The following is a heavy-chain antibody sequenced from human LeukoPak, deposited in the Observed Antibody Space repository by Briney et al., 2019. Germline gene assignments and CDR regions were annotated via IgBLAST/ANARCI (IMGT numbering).Heavy chain of an antibody. CDR1: GFTFSSYA. J-gene: IGHJ2*01. D-gene: IGHD6-19*01. V-gene: IGHV3-23*01. Sequence: PGGSLRLSCAASGFTFSSYAMSWVRQAPGKGLEWVSAISGSGGSTYYADSVKGRFTISRDNSKSTLYLQMNSLRAEDTAVYYCAKFGGIAVADGYFDLWGRGTLVTVSS. CDR3: AKFGGIAVADGYFDL. CDR2: ISGSGGST.